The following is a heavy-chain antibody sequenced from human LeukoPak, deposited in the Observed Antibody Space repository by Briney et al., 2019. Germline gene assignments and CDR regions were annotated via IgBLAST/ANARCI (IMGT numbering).Heavy chain of an antibody. CDR1: GYTFTSYG. CDR3: ARAQWRYCSGGSCYSNDY. CDR2: ISAYNGNT. D-gene: IGHD2-15*01. V-gene: IGHV1-18*01. J-gene: IGHJ4*02. Sequence: GASVKVSCKASGYTFTSYGISWVRQAPGQGLEWMGWISAYNGNTNYAQKLQGRVTMTTDTSTSTAYMELRSLSSDDTAVYYCARAQWRYCSGGSCYSNDYWGQGTLVTVSS.